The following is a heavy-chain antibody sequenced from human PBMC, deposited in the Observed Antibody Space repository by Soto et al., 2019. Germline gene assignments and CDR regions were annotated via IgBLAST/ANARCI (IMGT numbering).Heavy chain of an antibody. CDR3: ATAEVDY. J-gene: IGHJ4*02. CDR1: GFNFGNHW. Sequence: LRLSFAASGFNFGNHWMHWVRQAPGKGLEWVSRMNSDGRTTNYADSVKGRFTVSRDNAKNTLYLQMNSLRAEDTAVYYCATAEVDYWGPGTLVTVSS. CDR2: MNSDGRTT. V-gene: IGHV3-74*01.